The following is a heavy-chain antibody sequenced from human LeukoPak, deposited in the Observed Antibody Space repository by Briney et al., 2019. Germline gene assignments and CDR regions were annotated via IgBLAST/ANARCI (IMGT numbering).Heavy chain of an antibody. J-gene: IGHJ5*02. Sequence: SETLSLTCTVSGYSISSGYYWGWIRQPPGKGLEWIGSIYHSGSTYYNPSLKSRVTISVDTSKNQFSLKLSSVTAADTAVYYCARDPNYNNWFDPWGQGTLVTVSS. D-gene: IGHD3-10*01. CDR2: IYHSGST. CDR1: GYSISSGYY. CDR3: ARDPNYNNWFDP. V-gene: IGHV4-38-2*02.